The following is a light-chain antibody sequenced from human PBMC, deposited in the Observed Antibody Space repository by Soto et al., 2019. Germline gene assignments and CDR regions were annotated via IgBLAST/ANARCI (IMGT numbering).Light chain of an antibody. CDR1: QSVSSY. J-gene: IGKJ1*01. Sequence: EIVLTQSPATLSLSPGERATLSCRASQSVSSYLAWYQQKPGQAPRLLIYGASNRATGIPDRFSGSGSGTDFTLTISRLEPEDFAVYYCQQYAGSRTFGQGTKVDIK. CDR2: GAS. CDR3: QQYAGSRT. V-gene: IGKV3-20*01.